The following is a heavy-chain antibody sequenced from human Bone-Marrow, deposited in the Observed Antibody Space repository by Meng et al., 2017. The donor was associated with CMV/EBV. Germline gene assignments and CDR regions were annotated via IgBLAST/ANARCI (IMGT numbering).Heavy chain of an antibody. Sequence: ASVKVSCKASGYTFTSYDINWVRQATGQGLEWMGWMNPNSGNTGYAQKFQGRVTMTRNTSISTAYMELSSLRSEDTAVYYCARVPAYYYGSGIQTLFDYWGQGTLVPVSS. CDR2: MNPNSGNT. CDR1: GYTFTSYD. D-gene: IGHD3-10*01. CDR3: ARVPAYYYGSGIQTLFDY. V-gene: IGHV1-8*01. J-gene: IGHJ4*02.